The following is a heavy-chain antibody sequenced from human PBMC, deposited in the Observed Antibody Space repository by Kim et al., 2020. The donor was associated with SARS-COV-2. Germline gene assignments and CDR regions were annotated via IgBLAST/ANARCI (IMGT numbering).Heavy chain of an antibody. Sequence: ASVKVSCKVSGYTLTELSMHWVRQAPGKGLEWMGGFDPEDGETIYAQKFQGRVTMTEDTSTDTAYMELSSLRSEDTAVYYCATGVGSGWYTLRVGYFDLWGRGTLVTVSS. V-gene: IGHV1-24*01. CDR2: FDPEDGET. CDR1: GYTLTELS. CDR3: ATGVGSGWYTLRVGYFDL. J-gene: IGHJ2*01. D-gene: IGHD6-19*01.